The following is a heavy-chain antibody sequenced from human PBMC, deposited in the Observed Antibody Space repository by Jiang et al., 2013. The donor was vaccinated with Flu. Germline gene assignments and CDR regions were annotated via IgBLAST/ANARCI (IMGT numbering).Heavy chain of an antibody. J-gene: IGHJ4*02. CDR1: GGSISSSTYY. V-gene: IGHV4-61*01. Sequence: LVKPSETLSLTCTVSGGSISSSTYYWTWLRQPPGKGLEWIGYIHYSGRTNYNPSLKSRVTISVDTSKNQFSLKLRSVTAADTAVYYCARVMDCGGGCYSPETYYFDFWGQGTLVTVSS. CDR3: ARVMDCGGGCYSPETYYFDF. D-gene: IGHD2-21*02. CDR2: IHYSGRT.